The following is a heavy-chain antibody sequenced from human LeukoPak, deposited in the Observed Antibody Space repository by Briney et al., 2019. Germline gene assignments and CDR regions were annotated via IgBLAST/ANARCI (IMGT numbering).Heavy chain of an antibody. CDR3: ARETDTAMADDAFDI. CDR1: GFTFSSYS. V-gene: IGHV3-21*01. Sequence: PGGSLRLSRAASGFTFSSYSMNWVRQAPGKGLEWVSSIGSSSSYIYYADSVKGRFTISRDNAKNSLYLQMNSLRAEDTAVYYCARETDTAMADDAFDIWGQGTMVTVSS. D-gene: IGHD5-18*01. J-gene: IGHJ3*02. CDR2: IGSSSSYI.